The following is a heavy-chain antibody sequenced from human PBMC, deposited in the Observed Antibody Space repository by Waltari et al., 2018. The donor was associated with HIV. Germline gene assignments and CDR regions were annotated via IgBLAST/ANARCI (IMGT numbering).Heavy chain of an antibody. CDR2: ISYDDTSK. CDR1: GFTFSSYT. CDR3: ARVGVRRMVRVSLDY. J-gene: IGHJ4*02. V-gene: IGHV3-30*01. D-gene: IGHD3-10*01. Sequence: QVQLVESGGGVVQPGRSLRLSCAGSGFTFSSYTMPWVRQAPGKGLEWVAVISYDDTSKYYADSVKGRFTISRDNSKNTLYLQMNSLRREDTAVYYCARVGVRRMVRVSLDYWGQGTLVTVSS.